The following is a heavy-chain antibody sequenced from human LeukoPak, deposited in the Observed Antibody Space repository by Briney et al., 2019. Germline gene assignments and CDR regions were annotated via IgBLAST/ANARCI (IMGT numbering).Heavy chain of an antibody. Sequence: SETLSLTCTVSGDSISHYHWSWIRRPPGKGLEWIGYIFYTGSTIYSPSLKSRVTMSIDASKKQFSLKLNSVSAADTAVYYCARGIYYERAAGSWFDPWGQGTLVTVSS. CDR1: GDSISHYH. V-gene: IGHV4-59*01. CDR2: IFYTGST. J-gene: IGHJ5*02. D-gene: IGHD3-22*01. CDR3: ARGIYYERAAGSWFDP.